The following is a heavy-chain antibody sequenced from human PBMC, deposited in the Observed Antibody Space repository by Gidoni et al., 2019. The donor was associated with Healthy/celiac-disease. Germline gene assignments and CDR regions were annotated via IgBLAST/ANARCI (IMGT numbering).Heavy chain of an antibody. CDR2: IYPGDSDT. CDR1: GYSFTSYW. Sequence: EVQLVQSGAEVKKPGESLKISCKGSGYSFTSYWIGWVRQMPGKGLEWMGIIYPGDSDTRYSPSFQGQVTISADKSISTAYLQWSSLKASDTAMYYCARLGYDFWSGYRPLDYWGQGTLVTVSS. J-gene: IGHJ4*02. CDR3: ARLGYDFWSGYRPLDY. V-gene: IGHV5-51*03. D-gene: IGHD3-3*01.